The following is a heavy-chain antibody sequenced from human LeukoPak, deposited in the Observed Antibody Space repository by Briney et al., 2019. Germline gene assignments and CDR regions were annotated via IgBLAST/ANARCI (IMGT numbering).Heavy chain of an antibody. V-gene: IGHV3-23*01. CDR3: AKGDDSSGYSHVDY. D-gene: IGHD3-22*01. CDR2: ISGSGGST. J-gene: IGHJ4*02. Sequence: GGSVRLSCAASGFTFSSYAMHWVRQAPGKGLEWVSAISGSGGSTYYADSVKGRFTISRDNSKNTLYLQMNSLRAEDTAVYYCAKGDDSSGYSHVDYWGQGTLVTVSS. CDR1: GFTFSSYA.